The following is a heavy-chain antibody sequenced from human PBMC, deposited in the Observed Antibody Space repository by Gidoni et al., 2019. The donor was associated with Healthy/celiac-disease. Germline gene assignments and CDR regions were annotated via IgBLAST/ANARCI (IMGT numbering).Heavy chain of an antibody. CDR1: GGSFSGYY. CDR2: INHSGST. D-gene: IGHD3-3*01. CDR3: ARRMTIFGVVIRLGWFDP. V-gene: IGHV4-34*01. J-gene: IGHJ5*02. Sequence: QVQLQQWGAGLLKPSETLSLTCAVSGGSFSGYYWSWIRQPPGKGLEWIGEINHSGSTNYNPSLKSRVTISVDTSKNQFSLKLSSVTAADTAVYYCARRMTIFGVVIRLGWFDPWGQGTLVTVSS.